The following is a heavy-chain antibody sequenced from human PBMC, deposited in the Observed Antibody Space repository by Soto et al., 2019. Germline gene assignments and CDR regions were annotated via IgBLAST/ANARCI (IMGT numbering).Heavy chain of an antibody. CDR2: IRSKANSYAT. V-gene: IGHV3-73*01. J-gene: IGHJ4*02. CDR1: GFTFSGSA. Sequence: GGSLRLSCAASGFTFSGSAMHWVRQASGKGLEWVGRIRSKANSYATAYAASVKGRFTISRDDSKNTAYLQMNSLKTEDTAVYYCRQIAAGADYWGQGTLVTVSS. D-gene: IGHD6-13*01. CDR3: RQIAAGADY.